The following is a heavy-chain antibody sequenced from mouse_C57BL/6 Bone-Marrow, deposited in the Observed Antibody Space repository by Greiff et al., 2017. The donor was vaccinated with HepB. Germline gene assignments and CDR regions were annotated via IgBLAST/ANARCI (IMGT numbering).Heavy chain of an antibody. CDR2: IDPANGNT. Sequence: VQLQQSVAELVRPGASVKLSCTASGFNIKNTYMHWVKQRPEQGLEWIGRIDPANGNTKYAPKFQGKATITADTSSNTAYLQLSSLTSEDTAIYYSAKFPFITTVDWYFDVWGTGTTVTVSS. J-gene: IGHJ1*03. CDR1: GFNIKNTY. CDR3: AKFPFITTVDWYFDV. D-gene: IGHD1-1*01. V-gene: IGHV14-3*01.